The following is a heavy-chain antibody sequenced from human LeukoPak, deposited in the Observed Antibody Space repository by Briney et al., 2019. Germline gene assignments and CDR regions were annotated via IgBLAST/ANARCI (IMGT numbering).Heavy chain of an antibody. CDR1: GYTFISYY. D-gene: IGHD5-12*01. Sequence: GASVKVSCKASGYTFISYYMNWVRQAPGQGLEWMGIISPSGGSTNYAQKLQGRVTMTTDTSTSTAYMELSSLRSEDTAVYYCARDIVATERHFEWGQGTLVTVSP. CDR2: ISPSGGST. J-gene: IGHJ4*02. CDR3: ARDIVATERHFE. V-gene: IGHV1-46*01.